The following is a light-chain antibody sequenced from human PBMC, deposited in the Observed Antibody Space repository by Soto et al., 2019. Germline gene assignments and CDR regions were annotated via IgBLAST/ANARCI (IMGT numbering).Light chain of an antibody. V-gene: IGKV3-20*01. CDR1: QSINTRY. CDR2: ATS. CDR3: QQYDDSARYK. J-gene: IGKJ2*01. Sequence: EIVLTQSPGTLSLSPGERATLSCRASQSINTRYSAWYQQKPGQPPRLLIYATSSRAPGIPDRFCGSGSGTDFTLTISRLEPEDFAVYYCQQYDDSARYKFGQGTNLDIK.